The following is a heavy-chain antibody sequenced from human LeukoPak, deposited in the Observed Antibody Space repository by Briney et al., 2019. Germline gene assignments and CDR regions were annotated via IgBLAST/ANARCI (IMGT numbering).Heavy chain of an antibody. V-gene: IGHV4-61*01. Sequence: PSETLSLTCTISGDSVSSGSYYWGWIRQPPGKGLEWIGYMYSSGATNYNSSLKSRVTISIDTSKNQFSLRLTSVTAADTAVYYCAISRGDYQLLNFDYWGREPWSPSPQ. CDR1: GDSVSSGSYY. D-gene: IGHD2-2*01. CDR2: MYSSGAT. J-gene: IGHJ4*02. CDR3: AISRGDYQLLNFDY.